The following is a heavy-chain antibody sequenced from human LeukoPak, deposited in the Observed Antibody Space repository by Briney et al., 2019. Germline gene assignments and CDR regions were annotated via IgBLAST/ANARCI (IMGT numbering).Heavy chain of an antibody. CDR2: INPNSGGT. CDR3: ARGPRDRYSSSWYFQH. Sequence: ASVKVSCKASGYTFTDYYIHWVRQAPGQGLEWMGWINPNSGGTYYAQKFQGRVTMTRDTSINTAYMELSRLRSDDTAVYYCARGPRDRYSSSWYFQHWGQGTLVTVSS. D-gene: IGHD6-13*01. J-gene: IGHJ1*01. V-gene: IGHV1-2*02. CDR1: GYTFTDYY.